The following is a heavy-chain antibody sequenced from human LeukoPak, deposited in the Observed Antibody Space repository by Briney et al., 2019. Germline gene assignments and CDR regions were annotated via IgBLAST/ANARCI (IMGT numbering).Heavy chain of an antibody. CDR3: ARARSDILTGYPDLFDY. Sequence: SETLSLTCTVSGGSVSSGSYYWSWIRQPPGKGLEWIGYIYYSGSTNYNPSLKSRVTISVDTSKNQFSLKLSSVTAADTAVYYCARARSDILTGYPDLFDYWGQGTLVTVSS. CDR2: IYYSGST. D-gene: IGHD3-9*01. J-gene: IGHJ4*02. CDR1: GGSVSSGSYY. V-gene: IGHV4-61*01.